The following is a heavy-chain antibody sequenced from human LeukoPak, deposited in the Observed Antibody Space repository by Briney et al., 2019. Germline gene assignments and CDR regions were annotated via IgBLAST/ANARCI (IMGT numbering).Heavy chain of an antibody. V-gene: IGHV3-21*01. J-gene: IGHJ4*02. CDR1: GFTFSSYS. D-gene: IGHD5-18*01. CDR2: ISSSSYI. Sequence: GGSLRLSCAASGFTFSSYSMNWVRQAPGKGLEWVSSISSSSYIYYADSVKGRFTISRDNAKNSLYLQMNSLRAEDTAVYYCARDAGYGYWVVDYWGQGTLVTVSS. CDR3: ARDAGYGYWVVDY.